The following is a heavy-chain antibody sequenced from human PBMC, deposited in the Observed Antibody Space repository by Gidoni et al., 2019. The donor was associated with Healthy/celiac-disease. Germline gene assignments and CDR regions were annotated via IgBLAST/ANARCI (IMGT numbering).Heavy chain of an antibody. Sequence: VQLVESGRGVVPPGRSLRLSCPASDFPCTTCAMTWVRQAPGKGLEWVAVIFYDGSKKYYAEAVKGRVTISGDNSKNTLYMKMNSLRAEDTAVYYCARDGVGATTNYYYGMDVWGQGTTVTVSS. D-gene: IGHD1-26*01. V-gene: IGHV3-30*16. CDR1: DFPCTTCA. CDR2: IFYDGSKK. CDR3: ARDGVGATTNYYYGMDV. J-gene: IGHJ6*02.